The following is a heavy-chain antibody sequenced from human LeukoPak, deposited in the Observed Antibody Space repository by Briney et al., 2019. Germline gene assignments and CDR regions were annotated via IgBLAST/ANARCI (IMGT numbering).Heavy chain of an antibody. D-gene: IGHD1-14*01. CDR1: GGSFSGYY. CDR2: INHSGST. Sequence: NSSETLSLTCAVYGGSFSGYYWSWIRQPPGKGLEWIGEINHSGSTNYNPSLKSRVTISVDTSKNQFSLKLSSVTAADTAVYYCASTDRIKDAFDIWGQGTMVTVSS. CDR3: ASTDRIKDAFDI. J-gene: IGHJ3*02. V-gene: IGHV4-34*01.